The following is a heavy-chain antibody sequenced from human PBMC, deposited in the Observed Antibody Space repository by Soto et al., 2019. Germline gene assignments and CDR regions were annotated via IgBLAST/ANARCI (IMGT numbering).Heavy chain of an antibody. V-gene: IGHV4-34*01. CDR1: GGSFSGYY. CDR3: ARDPSGWYKEDY. Sequence: QVQLQQWGAGLLKPSETLSLTCAVYGGSFSGYYWSWIRQPPGKGLEWIGEINHSGSTNYNPSLKSRGTIAVDTSNNQFSLNLSSVSAADTAVYYCARDPSGWYKEDYWGQGTLVTVSS. J-gene: IGHJ4*02. D-gene: IGHD6-19*01. CDR2: INHSGST.